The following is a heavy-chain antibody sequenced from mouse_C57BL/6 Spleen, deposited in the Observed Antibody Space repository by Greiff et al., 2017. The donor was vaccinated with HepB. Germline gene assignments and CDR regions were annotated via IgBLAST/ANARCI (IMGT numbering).Heavy chain of an antibody. V-gene: IGHV3-6*01. Sequence: EVQLQESGPGLVKPSQSLSLTCSVPGYSITSGYYWNWIRQFPGNKLEWMGYISYDGSNNYNPSLKNRISITRDTSKNQFFLKLNSVTTEDTATYYCARDRGIYYDYEAWFAYWGQGTLVTVSA. CDR1: GYSITSGYY. D-gene: IGHD2-4*01. CDR3: ARDRGIYYDYEAWFAY. J-gene: IGHJ3*01. CDR2: ISYDGSN.